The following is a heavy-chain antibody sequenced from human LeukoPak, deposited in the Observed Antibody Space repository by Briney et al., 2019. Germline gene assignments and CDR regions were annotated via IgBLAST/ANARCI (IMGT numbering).Heavy chain of an antibody. V-gene: IGHV3-23*01. CDR1: GFTFSSYA. CDR2: ISGSGGST. D-gene: IGHD3-22*01. J-gene: IGHJ4*02. Sequence: GGSLRLSCAASGFTFSSYAMSWVRQAPGEGLEWVSAISGSGGSTFYADSVKGRFTISRDNSKNTLYLQMNSLGAEDTAVYYCAKAPRDSSGYFLYCFDYWGQGTLVTVSS. CDR3: AKAPRDSSGYFLYCFDY.